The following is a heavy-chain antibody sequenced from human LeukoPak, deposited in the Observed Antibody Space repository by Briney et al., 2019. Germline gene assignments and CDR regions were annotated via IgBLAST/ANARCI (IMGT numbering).Heavy chain of an antibody. CDR3: ARLRAGDYFDY. CDR1: GFTFSSYW. V-gene: IGHV3-7*04. D-gene: IGHD6-19*01. CDR2: IKEDESEK. Sequence: GGSLRLSCAASGFTFSSYWMSWVRQAPGKGLEWVANIKEDESEKYYVDSVKGRLTISRDTAKSSLYLQMNSLRAEDTAVYYCARLRAGDYFDYWGQGTLVTVSS. J-gene: IGHJ4*02.